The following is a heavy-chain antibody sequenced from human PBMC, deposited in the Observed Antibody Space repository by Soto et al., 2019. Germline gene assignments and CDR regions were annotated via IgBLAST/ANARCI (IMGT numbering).Heavy chain of an antibody. Sequence: QVQLVQSGAEVKKPGASVKVSCKASGGTFSTYTISWLRQAPGQGPEWMGGIFPTFGAANYAQNFQGRVTITADESTTTAYMELSSLRAEYTAMYYCARDEGNNNVAFGIWGQGTMIPVSS. CDR2: IFPTFGAA. CDR1: GGTFSTYT. J-gene: IGHJ3*02. D-gene: IGHD2-15*01. CDR3: ARDEGNNNVAFGI. V-gene: IGHV1-69*01.